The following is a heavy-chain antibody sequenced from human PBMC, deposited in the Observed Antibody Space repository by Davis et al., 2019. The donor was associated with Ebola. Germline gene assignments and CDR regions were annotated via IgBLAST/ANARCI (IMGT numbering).Heavy chain of an antibody. CDR2: ISPGDSYI. V-gene: IGHV5-10-1*01. CDR3: ARHFGQWLAAVGLAFDI. Sequence: GESLKISCTGSGFIFDNYWIDWVRQMPGKGLEWMGTISPGDSYIKYNPSFQGHVIISADRSINTVYLQWSSLKSSDTAMYYCARHFGQWLAAVGLAFDIWGQGTMVTVSS. CDR1: GFIFDNYW. D-gene: IGHD6-19*01. J-gene: IGHJ3*02.